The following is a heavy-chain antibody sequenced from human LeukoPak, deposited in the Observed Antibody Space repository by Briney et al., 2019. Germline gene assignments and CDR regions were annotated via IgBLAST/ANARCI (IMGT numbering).Heavy chain of an antibody. J-gene: IGHJ5*02. CDR2: INPNSGGT. CDR1: GYTFTGYY. V-gene: IGHV1-2*02. Sequence: ASVKVSCKASGYTFTGYYMHWVRQAPGQGLEWMGWINPNSGGTNYAQKFQGRVTMTRDTSISTAYMELSRLRSDDTAVYYCARNMVRLLYNWFDPWGQGTLVTVSS. CDR3: ARNMVRLLYNWFDP. D-gene: IGHD3-10*01.